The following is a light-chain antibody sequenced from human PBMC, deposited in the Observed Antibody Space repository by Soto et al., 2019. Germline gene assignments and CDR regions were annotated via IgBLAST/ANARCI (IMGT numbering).Light chain of an antibody. CDR2: EGT. V-gene: IGLV2-14*02. CDR3: NSFRVNRLYV. Sequence: QSALTQPASVSGSPGQSITISCTGTSSDIGSYYLVSWFQQHPGKAPKLMIYEGTKRPSGVSDRFSASKSGNTASLTITGLQAEDEADYYCNSFRVNRLYVFGTGTKVTVL. CDR1: SSDIGSYYL. J-gene: IGLJ1*01.